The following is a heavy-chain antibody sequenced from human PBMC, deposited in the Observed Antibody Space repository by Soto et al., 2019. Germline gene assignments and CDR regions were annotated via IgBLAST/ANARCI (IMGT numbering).Heavy chain of an antibody. D-gene: IGHD5-18*01. CDR2: IYYSGST. J-gene: IGHJ5*02. CDR3: ARARDVRYSYGFDP. V-gene: IGHV4-31*03. Sequence: PSETLSLTCTVSGRSISSGGYYWSWIRQHPGKGLEWIGYIYYSGSTYYNPSLKSRVTISVDTSKNQFSLKLSSVTAADTAVYYCARARDVRYSYGFDPWGQGTLVTV. CDR1: GRSISSGGYY.